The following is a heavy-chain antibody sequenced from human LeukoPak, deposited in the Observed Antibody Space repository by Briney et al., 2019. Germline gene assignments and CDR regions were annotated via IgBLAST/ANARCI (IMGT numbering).Heavy chain of an antibody. D-gene: IGHD3-10*01. CDR1: GPTFSSYD. V-gene: IGHV3-33*01. CDR2: IWYDGSNK. Sequence: GGSLRLSCAASGPTFSSYDMHWVRQAPGKGLEWVAVIWYDGSNKYYADSVKGRFTISRDNSKNTLYLQMNGLRAEDTAVYYCARGPVRGGLDYWGQGTLVTVSS. CDR3: ARGPVRGGLDY. J-gene: IGHJ4*02.